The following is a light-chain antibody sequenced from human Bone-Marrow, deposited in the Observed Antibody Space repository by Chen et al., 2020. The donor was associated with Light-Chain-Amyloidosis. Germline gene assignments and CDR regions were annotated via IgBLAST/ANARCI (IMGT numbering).Light chain of an antibody. V-gene: IGKV3-20*01. CDR3: QQYGTSPLA. CDR2: GSS. CDR1: QTISSNY. J-gene: IGKJ4*01. Sequence: EIVLTQSPGTLSLSPGEGANLSCRASQTISSNYLTWYQQKFGQAPRLLIYGSSSSATGIPDRFTVSGSVTACTLTINRLEPEDFAMYYCQQYGTSPLAFGGGTKVEIK.